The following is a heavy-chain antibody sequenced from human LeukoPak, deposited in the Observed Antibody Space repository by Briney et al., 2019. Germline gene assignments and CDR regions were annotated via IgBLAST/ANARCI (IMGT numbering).Heavy chain of an antibody. CDR2: IKHDGSEK. J-gene: IGHJ4*02. Sequence: PGGSLRLSCAASGFTFSSYWMSWVRQAPGKGLEWVANIKHDGSEKYYVDSVKGRFTMSKDNAKNSLYLQINSLRAEDTAVYYCARDNNLEFDYWGQGTPVTVSS. D-gene: IGHD1-14*01. V-gene: IGHV3-7*01. CDR3: ARDNNLEFDY. CDR1: GFTFSSYW.